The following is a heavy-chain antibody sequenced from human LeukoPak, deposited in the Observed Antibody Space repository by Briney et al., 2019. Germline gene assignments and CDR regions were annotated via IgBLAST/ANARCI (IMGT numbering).Heavy chain of an antibody. D-gene: IGHD4-17*01. CDR1: GGSISSSSYY. J-gene: IGHJ4*02. V-gene: IGHV4-39*07. CDR3: ARVFDYGDSEPN. CDR2: IYYSGST. Sequence: SETLSLTCTVSGGSISSSSYYWGWIRQSPGKGLEWIGSIYYSGSTYYIPSLKSRVTISVDTSKNQFSLKLSSVTAADTAVYYCARVFDYGDSEPNWGQGTLVTVSS.